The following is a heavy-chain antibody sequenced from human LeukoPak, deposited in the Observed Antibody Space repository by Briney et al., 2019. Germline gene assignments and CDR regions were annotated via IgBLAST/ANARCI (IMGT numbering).Heavy chain of an antibody. Sequence: GGSLRLSCAASGFTFRNYGMHWVRQAPGRGLEWVAVIWYEGDNENYADSVKGRFTISRDNSKSTLFLHMNNVRVDDTAVYYCARDGERSFDYWGQGTLVTVSS. D-gene: IGHD3-10*01. CDR2: IWYEGDNE. J-gene: IGHJ4*02. CDR3: ARDGERSFDY. CDR1: GFTFRNYG. V-gene: IGHV3-33*01.